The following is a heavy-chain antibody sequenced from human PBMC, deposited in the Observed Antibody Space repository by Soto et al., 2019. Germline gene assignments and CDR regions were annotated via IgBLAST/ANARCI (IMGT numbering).Heavy chain of an antibody. V-gene: IGHV3-72*01. D-gene: IGHD6-19*01. CDR1: GFTFSDHY. J-gene: IGHJ4*02. CDR2: TRNKANSYTT. CDR3: AVYRASSAY. Sequence: GGSLRLSCAASGFTFSDHYMDWVRQAPGKGLEWVGRTRNKANSYTTEYAASVKGRFTISRDDSKNSLYLQMNSLKTEDTGVYYCAVYRASSAYWGQGTLVTVSS.